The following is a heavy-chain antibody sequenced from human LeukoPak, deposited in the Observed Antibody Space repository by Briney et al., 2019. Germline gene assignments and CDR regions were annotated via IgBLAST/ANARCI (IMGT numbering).Heavy chain of an antibody. Sequence: GGSLRLSCAASGFTFSSYAMHWVRQAPGKGLEWVAVISYDGSNKYYADSVKGRFTISRDNSKNTLYLQMNSLRAEDTAVYYCARSGRVVVVAADFDYWGQGTLVTVSS. V-gene: IGHV3-30-3*01. J-gene: IGHJ4*02. D-gene: IGHD2-15*01. CDR2: ISYDGSNK. CDR1: GFTFSSYA. CDR3: ARSGRVVVVAADFDY.